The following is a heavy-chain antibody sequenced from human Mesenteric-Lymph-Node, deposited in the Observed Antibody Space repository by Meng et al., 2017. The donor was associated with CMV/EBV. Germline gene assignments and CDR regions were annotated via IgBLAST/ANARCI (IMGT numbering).Heavy chain of an antibody. CDR1: GFTFSSYA. D-gene: IGHD6-19*01. CDR2: ISASGGST. CDR3: AKHRGDSSGWYVGDYFDY. Sequence: GESLKISCAASGFTFSSYAMSWVRQGPGKGLEWVSGISASGGSTYYADSVKGRFTISRDNPKNTLYLQMNSLRAEDTAIYYCAKHRGDSSGWYVGDYFDYWGQGTLVTVSS. V-gene: IGHV3-23*01. J-gene: IGHJ4*02.